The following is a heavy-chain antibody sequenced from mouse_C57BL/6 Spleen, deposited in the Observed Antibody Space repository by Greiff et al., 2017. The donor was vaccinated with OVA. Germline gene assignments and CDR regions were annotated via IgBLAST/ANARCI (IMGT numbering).Heavy chain of an antibody. V-gene: IGHV1-82*01. D-gene: IGHD4-1*01. CDR1: GYAFSSSW. CDR2: MYPGDGDT. CDR3: ARKLTGYAMDY. J-gene: IGHJ4*01. Sequence: VQLQQSGPELVKPGASVKISCKASGYAFSSSWMNWVKQRPGKGLEWIGRMYPGDGDTNYNGKFKGKATLTADKSSSTAYMQLSSLTSEDSAVYFCARKLTGYAMDYWGQGTSVTVSS.